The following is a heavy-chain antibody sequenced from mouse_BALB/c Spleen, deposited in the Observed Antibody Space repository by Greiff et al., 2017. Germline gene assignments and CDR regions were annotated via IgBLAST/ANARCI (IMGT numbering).Heavy chain of an antibody. CDR1: GFSLTSYD. D-gene: IGHD2-4*01. J-gene: IGHJ4*01. Sequence: QVQLKESGPGLVAPSQSLSITCTVSGFSLTSYDISWIRQPPGKGLEWLGVIWTGGGTNYNSAFMSRLSISKDNSKSQVFLKMNSLQTDDTAIYYCVTMITTTGDWGQGTSVTVSS. CDR2: IWTGGGT. CDR3: VTMITTTGD. V-gene: IGHV2-9-2*01.